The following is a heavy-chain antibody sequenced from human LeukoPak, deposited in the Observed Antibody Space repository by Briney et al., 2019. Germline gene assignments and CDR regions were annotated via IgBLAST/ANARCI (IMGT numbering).Heavy chain of an antibody. CDR2: IKHSGST. CDR3: ARGPTTVAGWKYFDL. D-gene: IGHD6-19*01. V-gene: IGHV4-34*01. J-gene: IGHJ2*01. CDR1: GGSFRGDY. Sequence: SETLSLTCAVYGGSFRGDYWSWIRQPPGQRLKWIGEIKHSGSTNYNPSLKSRVTISVDTSKNQFSLKLSSVTAADTAVYYCARGPTTVAGWKYFDLWGRGTLVTVSS.